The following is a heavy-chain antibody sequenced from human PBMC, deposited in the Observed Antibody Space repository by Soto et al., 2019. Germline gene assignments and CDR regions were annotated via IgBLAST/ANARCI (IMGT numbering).Heavy chain of an antibody. CDR1: GCTFSGYS. CDR3: AKGSGGSCYSPSDC. V-gene: IGHV3-23*01. Sequence: GGTLRLSCAASGCTFSGYSMSWGRKAGGKGLERVSAIICSGDTTYYTASVKGRFTTSRDNSKSTLYLQMSSLRAEYTAIYYCAKGSGGSCYSPSDCWGQGTLVTVSS. D-gene: IGHD2-15*01. CDR2: IICSGDTT. J-gene: IGHJ4*02.